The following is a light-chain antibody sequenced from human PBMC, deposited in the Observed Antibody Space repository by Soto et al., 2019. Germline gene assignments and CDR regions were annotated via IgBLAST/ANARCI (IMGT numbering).Light chain of an antibody. CDR3: SSYTSSSRYI. CDR2: EVT. CDR1: SSDVGRYDR. Sequence: NSSDVGRYDRVSWYQQSPGTAPKLIIYEVTNRPSGVPDRFSGSKSGNTASLTISGLQAEDEADFYCSSYTSSSRYIFGTGTKVTVL. V-gene: IGLV2-18*02. J-gene: IGLJ1*01.